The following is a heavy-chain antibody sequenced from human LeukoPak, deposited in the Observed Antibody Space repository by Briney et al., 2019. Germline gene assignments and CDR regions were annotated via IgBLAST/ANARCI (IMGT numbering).Heavy chain of an antibody. V-gene: IGHV3-30*18. CDR2: ISYDGSNK. CDR3: AKDGVGGSGYYFNNWFDP. Sequence: GGSLRLSCAASGFTFSSYGMHWVRQAPGKGLEWVAVISYDGSNKYYADSVKGRFTISRDNSKNTLYLQMNSLRVEDTAVYYCAKDGVGGSGYYFNNWFDPWGQGTLVTVSS. J-gene: IGHJ5*02. CDR1: GFTFSSYG. D-gene: IGHD3-22*01.